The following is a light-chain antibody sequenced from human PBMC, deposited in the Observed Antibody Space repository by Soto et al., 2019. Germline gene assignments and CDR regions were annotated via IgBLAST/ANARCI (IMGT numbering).Light chain of an antibody. CDR3: QQYGSSPGHFT. J-gene: IGKJ3*01. CDR1: QSVSSSY. V-gene: IGKV3-20*01. CDR2: GAS. Sequence: EIVLTQSPGTLSLSPGERATLSCRASQSVSSSYLAWYQQKPGQAPRLLIYGASSRATGIPDRFSGSGSGTDFTLTISRLEPEDFAVYYCQQYGSSPGHFTFGPGTKVDIK.